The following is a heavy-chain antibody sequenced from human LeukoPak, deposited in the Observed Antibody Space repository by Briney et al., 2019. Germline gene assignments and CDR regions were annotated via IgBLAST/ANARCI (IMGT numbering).Heavy chain of an antibody. V-gene: IGHV7-4-1*02. CDR1: GYTFTSYA. Sequence: ASVKVSCKASGYTFTSYAMNWVRQAPGQGLEWMGWINTNTGNPTYAQGFTGRFVFSLDTSVSTACLQISSLKAEDTAVYYCARVTPGYSSSWYGPYYFDYWGQGTLVTVSS. J-gene: IGHJ4*02. CDR3: ARVTPGYSSSWYGPYYFDY. D-gene: IGHD6-13*01. CDR2: INTNTGNP.